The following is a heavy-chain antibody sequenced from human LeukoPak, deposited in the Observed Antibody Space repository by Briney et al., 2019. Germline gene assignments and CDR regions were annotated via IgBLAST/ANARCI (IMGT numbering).Heavy chain of an antibody. CDR1: GFSFSSFW. Sequence: GGSLRLSCAASGFSFSSFWMHWVRQAPGKGLVWVSGIKSDGAGTSYVDSVKGRFTISRDNAKNTLDLQMNSLRAEDTAVYYCARGVYGAYMGWGQGMLVTVSS. J-gene: IGHJ4*02. D-gene: IGHD4-17*01. V-gene: IGHV3-74*01. CDR2: IKSDGAGT. CDR3: ARGVYGAYMG.